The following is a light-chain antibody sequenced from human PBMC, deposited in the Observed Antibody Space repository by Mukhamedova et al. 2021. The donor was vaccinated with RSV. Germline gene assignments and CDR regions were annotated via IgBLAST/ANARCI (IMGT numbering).Light chain of an antibody. V-gene: IGKV1-39*01. CDR2: CAS. Sequence: WDQQKPGKAPKVLIYCASSLQSGVPSRFSGSGSGLDFILTISSLQPEDFATYYCQQTYSTLYTFGQGTKVEIK. J-gene: IGKJ2*01. CDR3: QQTYSTLYT.